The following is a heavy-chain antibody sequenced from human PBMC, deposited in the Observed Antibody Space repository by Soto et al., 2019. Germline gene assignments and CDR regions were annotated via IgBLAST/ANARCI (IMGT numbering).Heavy chain of an antibody. CDR2: ISYDGSNK. CDR3: AKGAGSHYYYYYYMDV. J-gene: IGHJ6*03. Sequence: GGSLRLSCAASGFTFSSYGMHWVRQAPGKGLEWVAVISYDGSNKYYADSVKGRFTISRDNSKNTLYLQMNSLRAEDTAVYYCAKGAGSHYYYYYYMDVWGKGTTVTVSS. V-gene: IGHV3-30*18. CDR1: GFTFSSYG. D-gene: IGHD3-10*01.